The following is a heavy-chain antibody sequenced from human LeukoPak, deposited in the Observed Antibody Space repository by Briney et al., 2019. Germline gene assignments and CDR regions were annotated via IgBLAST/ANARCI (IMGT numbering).Heavy chain of an antibody. CDR3: ARGRRNYYDSSGYTKTFDY. J-gene: IGHJ4*02. D-gene: IGHD3-22*01. V-gene: IGHV4-34*01. CDR1: GGSFSGYY. CDR2: INHSGST. Sequence: SSETLSLTCAVYGGSFSGYYWSWIRQPPGKGLEWIGEINHSGSTNYNPSLKSRVTTSVDTSKNQFSLKLSSVTAADTAVYYCARGRRNYYDSSGYTKTFDYWGQGTLVTVSS.